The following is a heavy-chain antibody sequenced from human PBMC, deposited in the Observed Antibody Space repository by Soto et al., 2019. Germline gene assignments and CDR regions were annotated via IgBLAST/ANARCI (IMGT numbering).Heavy chain of an antibody. J-gene: IGHJ5*01. CDR3: ARDRFSGYPDS. D-gene: IGHD3-22*01. V-gene: IGHV3-30-3*01. CDR2: ISYDGSNK. Sequence: APGKGLEWVAVISYDGSNKYYADSVKGRFTISRDNSKNTLYLQMNSLRAEDTAVYYCARDRFSGYPDSWGQRTLVSVSS.